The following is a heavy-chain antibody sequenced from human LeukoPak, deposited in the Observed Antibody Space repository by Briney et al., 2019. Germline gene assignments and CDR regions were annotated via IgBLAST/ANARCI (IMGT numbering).Heavy chain of an antibody. CDR2: ISSSSSYI. D-gene: IGHD1-26*01. CDR3: ARGPGSYWSNYFDY. Sequence: GGSLRLSCAASGFTFSSYSMNWVRQAPGKGLEWVSSISSSSSYIYYADSVKGRFTISRDNAKNSLYLQMNSLRAEDTAVYYCARGPGSYWSNYFDYWGQGTLVTVSS. J-gene: IGHJ4*02. CDR1: GFTFSSYS. V-gene: IGHV3-21*01.